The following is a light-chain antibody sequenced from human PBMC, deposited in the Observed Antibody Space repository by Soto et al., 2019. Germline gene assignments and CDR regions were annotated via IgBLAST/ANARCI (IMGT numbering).Light chain of an antibody. Sequence: QSALTQPASVSGSPGQSITISCTGTNSDVGGYNYVSWYHQHPGKAPKLMIYEVSNRPSGVSNRFSGSKSGNTASLTISGLQAEDEADYYCSSYTSSSTPYVVFGGGTKLTVL. J-gene: IGLJ2*01. CDR1: NSDVGGYNY. CDR3: SSYTSSSTPYVV. CDR2: EVS. V-gene: IGLV2-14*01.